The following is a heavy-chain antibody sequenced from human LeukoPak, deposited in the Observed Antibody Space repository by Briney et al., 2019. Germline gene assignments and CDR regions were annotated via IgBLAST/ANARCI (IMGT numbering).Heavy chain of an antibody. J-gene: IGHJ5*02. D-gene: IGHD6-13*01. Sequence: SETLFLTCAVSGYSISSGSYWGWIRQPPGKGLEWIGSIYHSGSTYYNPSLKSRVTISVDTSKNQFSLKLSSVTAADTAVYYCARHRIPTRIAAAGSNWFDPWGQGTLVTVSS. CDR2: IYHSGST. CDR1: GYSISSGSY. CDR3: ARHRIPTRIAAAGSNWFDP. V-gene: IGHV4-38-2*01.